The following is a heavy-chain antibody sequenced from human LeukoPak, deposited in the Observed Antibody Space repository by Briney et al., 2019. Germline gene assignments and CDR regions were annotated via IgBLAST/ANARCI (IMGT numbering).Heavy chain of an antibody. CDR1: GFAFSSYG. CDR2: IWYDGSNK. J-gene: IGHJ4*02. D-gene: IGHD3-22*01. Sequence: GGSLRLSCAASGFAFSSYGMHWVRQAPGKGLEWVAVIWYDGSNKYYADSVKGRFTISRDNSKNTLYLQMNSLRAEDTAVYYCARSPSYYYDSSGYYSYWGQGTLVTVSS. V-gene: IGHV3-33*01. CDR3: ARSPSYYYDSSGYYSY.